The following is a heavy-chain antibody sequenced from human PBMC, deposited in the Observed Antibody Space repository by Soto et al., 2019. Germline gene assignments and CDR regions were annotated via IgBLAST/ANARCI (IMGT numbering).Heavy chain of an antibody. D-gene: IGHD3-10*01. CDR1: GYTFTSYY. CDR3: ARDSVSDGSREPFDY. CDR2: INPSGGST. V-gene: IGHV1-46*01. Sequence: QVQLVQSGAEVKKPGASVKVSCKASGYTFTSYYMHWVRQAPGQGLEWMGIINPSGGSTSYAQKFQGRVTMTRDTSTSTVYMELSSLRSEDTAVYYCARDSVSDGSREPFDYWGQGTLVTVSS. J-gene: IGHJ4*02.